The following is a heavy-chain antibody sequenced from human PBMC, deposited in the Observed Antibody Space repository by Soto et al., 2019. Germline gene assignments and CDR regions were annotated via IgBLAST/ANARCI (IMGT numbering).Heavy chain of an antibody. J-gene: IGHJ4*02. V-gene: IGHV3-23*01. CDR2: ISGSGGST. Sequence: EVQLLESGGGLVQPGGSPRLSCAASGFTFSSYAMSWVRQAPGKGLEWVSTISGSGGSTYYTDSVKGRFTISRDNSKNTLYLQMNSLRAEDTAVYYCANSKGYGSGPYWGQGTLVTVSS. D-gene: IGHD3-10*01. CDR1: GFTFSSYA. CDR3: ANSKGYGSGPY.